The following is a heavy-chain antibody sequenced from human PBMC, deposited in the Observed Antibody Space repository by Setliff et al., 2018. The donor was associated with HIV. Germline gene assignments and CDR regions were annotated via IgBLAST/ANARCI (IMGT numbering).Heavy chain of an antibody. CDR3: ARGVGIGGNWFDP. V-gene: IGHV4-38-2*01. Sequence: PSETLSLTCAVSGYSVSSGYYWAWIRQAPGKGLQWIGQMYYTGTTDYNPSLSSRVTISQDKSRNQFSLKQTSVTATDTAIYYCARGVGIGGNWFDPWGQGIMVTVSS. J-gene: IGHJ5*02. CDR2: MYYTGTT. CDR1: GYSVSSGYY. D-gene: IGHD2-15*01.